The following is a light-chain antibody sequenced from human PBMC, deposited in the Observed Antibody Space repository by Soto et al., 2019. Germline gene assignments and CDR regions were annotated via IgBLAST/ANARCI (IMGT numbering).Light chain of an antibody. CDR1: SSNIGSNT. V-gene: IGLV1-44*01. CDR3: AAWDDSLDGFV. Sequence: QSVLTQPPSASATPGQRVTVSCSGTSSNIGSNTVHWYQQLPGPAPKLIIYSTNKRPSGVPDRFSGSKSGTSASLAISGLQSEAEADYYCAAWDDSLDGFVFGAGTKLTVL. J-gene: IGLJ1*01. CDR2: STN.